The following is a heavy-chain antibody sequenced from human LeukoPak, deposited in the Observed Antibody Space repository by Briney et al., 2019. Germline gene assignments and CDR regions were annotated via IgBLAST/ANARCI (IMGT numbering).Heavy chain of an antibody. D-gene: IGHD2-15*01. Sequence: PSETLSLTCAVSGGSISSSNWWNWVRQPPGKGLEWIGEIYHSGSTNYNPSLKSRVTISVDKSKNQFSLKLSSVTAADTAVYYCARGSGADIVVVVAAPTAFDIWGQGTMVTVSS. CDR3: ARGSGADIVVVVAAPTAFDI. CDR2: IYHSGST. CDR1: GGSISSSNW. J-gene: IGHJ3*02. V-gene: IGHV4-4*02.